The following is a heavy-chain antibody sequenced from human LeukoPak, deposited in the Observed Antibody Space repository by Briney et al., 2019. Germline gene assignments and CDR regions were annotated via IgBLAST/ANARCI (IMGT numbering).Heavy chain of an antibody. Sequence: ASVKVSCKASAYTFTNYDINWVRQAAGQGLEWMGWMNPNSGNSGCAQKFHGRVIMTREISISTVYMEGTTLGSEDSAVYYCARGLQRGDRMLLWFGEFWGDSYFGMDVWGQGTTVTVSS. CDR3: ARGLQRGDRMLLWFGEFWGDSYFGMDV. V-gene: IGHV1-8*02. CDR2: MNPNSGNS. CDR1: AYTFTNYD. J-gene: IGHJ6*02. D-gene: IGHD3-10*01.